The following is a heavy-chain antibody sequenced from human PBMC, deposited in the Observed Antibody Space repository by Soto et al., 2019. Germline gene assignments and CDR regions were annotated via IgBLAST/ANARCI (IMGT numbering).Heavy chain of an antibody. CDR2: ITGTGGNT. CDR3: ARIRGYWYGLDV. CDR1: GFPLSTYG. V-gene: IGHV3-23*01. Sequence: EVQLLESGGGLVQPGGSLRLSCAASGFPLSTYGMTWVRQAPGKGLEWVSAITGTGGNTYYVDSVKGRFTSSRDNSKNMLYLQMNSLRVEDTAVYYCARIRGYWYGLDVWSQGTTVTVSS. J-gene: IGHJ6*02.